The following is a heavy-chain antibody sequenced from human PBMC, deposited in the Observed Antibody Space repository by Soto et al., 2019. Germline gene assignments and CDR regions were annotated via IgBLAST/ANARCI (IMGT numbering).Heavy chain of an antibody. CDR2: IYSGGTT. D-gene: IGHD5-12*01. J-gene: IGHJ4*02. CDR3: AARNIVAPY. V-gene: IGHV3-66*01. CDR1: GFTVSSNY. Sequence: EVQLVESGGGLVQPGASLRLSCAASGFTVSSNYVSWVRQAPGKGLEWVSLIYSGGTTDYADSVKGRFTISRDNSKNTLYLQMNSLRAQDTAVYYCAARNIVAPYWGLGTLVTVSS.